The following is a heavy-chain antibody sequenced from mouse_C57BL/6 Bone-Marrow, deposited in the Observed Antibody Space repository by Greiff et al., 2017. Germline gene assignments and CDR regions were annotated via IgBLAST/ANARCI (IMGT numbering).Heavy chain of an antibody. J-gene: IGHJ4*01. CDR2: IDPEDGET. CDR3: AIPAKGYYAMDY. V-gene: IGHV14-2*01. CDR1: GFNIKDYY. Sequence: VQLQQSGAELVKPGASVKLSCTASGFNIKDYYMHWVKQRTEQGLEWIGRIDPEDGETKYDPKFQGKATITADTSSNTAYLQLSSLTSEDTAVYYGAIPAKGYYAMDYWGQGTSVTVSS.